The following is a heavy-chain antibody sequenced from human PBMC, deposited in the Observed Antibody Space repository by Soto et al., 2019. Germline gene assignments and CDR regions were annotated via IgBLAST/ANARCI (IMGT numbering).Heavy chain of an antibody. J-gene: IGHJ4*02. CDR1: GFTFSTYP. CDR2: ISGSAGST. D-gene: IGHD3-16*01. Sequence: EVQLLESGGGWVQPGGSLGLSCAASGFTFSTYPMSWVRQAPGKGLECVPAISGSAGSTYYADSVKGRFTISRDNSKNTLYLQMNSLRAEDTAVFYCTKDLWPYLPAGGEFDSWGQGTLVTVSS. V-gene: IGHV3-23*01. CDR3: TKDLWPYLPAGGEFDS.